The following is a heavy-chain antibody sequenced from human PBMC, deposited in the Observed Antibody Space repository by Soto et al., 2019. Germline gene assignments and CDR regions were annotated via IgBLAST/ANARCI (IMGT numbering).Heavy chain of an antibody. CDR2: INPNSGGT. CDR1: GYTFTGYY. V-gene: IGHV1-2*04. CDR3: ARDLRKRIVVVVAAPPYYGMDV. D-gene: IGHD2-15*01. Sequence: ASVKVSCTASGYTFTGYYMHWVRQAPGQGLEWMGWINPNSGGTNYAQKFQGWVTMTRDTSISTAYMELSRLRSDDTAVYYCARDLRKRIVVVVAAPPYYGMDVWGQGTTVTVSS. J-gene: IGHJ6*02.